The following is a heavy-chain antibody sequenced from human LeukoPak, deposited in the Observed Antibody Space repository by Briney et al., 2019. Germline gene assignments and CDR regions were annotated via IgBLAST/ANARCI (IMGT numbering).Heavy chain of an antibody. CDR3: ARESLGGHYFDY. J-gene: IGHJ4*02. CDR2: IYYSEST. D-gene: IGHD3-16*01. Sequence: SETLSLTCIVSGGSLSSGDYYWRWIRQPPGTGVEWVGYIYYSESTYYNPSLKSRVFISLDTSKNQFSLKLTSVTAADTAVYYCARESLGGHYFDYWGQGMLVTVSS. V-gene: IGHV4-30-4*08. CDR1: GGSLSSGDYY.